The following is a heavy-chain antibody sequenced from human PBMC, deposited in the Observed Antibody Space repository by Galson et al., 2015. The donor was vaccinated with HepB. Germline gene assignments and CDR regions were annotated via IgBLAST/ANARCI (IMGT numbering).Heavy chain of an antibody. Sequence: SLRLSCAASGFTFSNYAVHWVRQAPGKGLEWVAIVSCDGNNKYYAASVKGRFTISRDDSKNTVYLQMDTLRAEDTAVYYCARDQSVAGSGAGYYFDHWGQGTLVTVSS. D-gene: IGHD2-15*01. J-gene: IGHJ4*02. V-gene: IGHV3-30-3*01. CDR2: VSCDGNNK. CDR1: GFTFSNYA. CDR3: ARDQSVAGSGAGYYFDH.